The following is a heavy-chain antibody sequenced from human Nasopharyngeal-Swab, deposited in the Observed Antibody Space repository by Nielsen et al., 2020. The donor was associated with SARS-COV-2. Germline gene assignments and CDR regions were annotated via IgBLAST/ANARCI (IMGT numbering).Heavy chain of an antibody. CDR1: GYTFSSYG. CDR3: ARKVGAPRAWYFDL. CDR2: ISPYNGNT. D-gene: IGHD1-26*01. Sequence: ASVKVSYKASGYTFSSYGISWVRQAPGQGLEWMGWISPYNGNTNYAQKFQDRVTVTTDTSTSTAYLELRSLRSDDTAIYYCARKVGAPRAWYFDLWGRGTLVTVSS. V-gene: IGHV1-18*01. J-gene: IGHJ2*01.